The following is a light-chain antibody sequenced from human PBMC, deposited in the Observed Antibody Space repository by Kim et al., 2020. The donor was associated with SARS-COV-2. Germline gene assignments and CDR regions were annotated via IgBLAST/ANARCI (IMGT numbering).Light chain of an antibody. J-gene: IGKJ4*01. Sequence: EIVLTQSPGTLFLSPGETATLSCRASETISYNFLAWYQQRPGQSPRLVMYTASNRPPGIPNRFSGSGSGRDFTLTINRLEPEDFAVYYCHQYEASPLSFGGGTKVDIK. CDR2: TAS. CDR1: ETISYNF. V-gene: IGKV3-20*01. CDR3: HQYEASPLS.